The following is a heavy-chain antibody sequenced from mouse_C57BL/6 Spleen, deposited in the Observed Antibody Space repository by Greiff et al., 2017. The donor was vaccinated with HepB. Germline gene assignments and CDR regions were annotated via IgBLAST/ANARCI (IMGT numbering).Heavy chain of an antibody. V-gene: IGHV3-8*01. CDR2: ISYSGST. CDR3: ASTVVDYWYFDV. J-gene: IGHJ1*03. CDR1: GYSITSDY. D-gene: IGHD1-1*01. Sequence: EVKLQESGPGLAKPSQTLSLTCSVAGYSITSDYWNWVRKFPGNKLEYMGYISYSGSTYYNPSLKSRISITRDTSKNQYYLQLNSVTNEDTATYYCASTVVDYWYFDVWGTGTTVTVSS.